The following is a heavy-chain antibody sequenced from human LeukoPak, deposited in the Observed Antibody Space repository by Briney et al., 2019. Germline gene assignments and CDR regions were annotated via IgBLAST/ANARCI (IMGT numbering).Heavy chain of an antibody. D-gene: IGHD3-22*01. CDR3: AKDERGSYDSSGYFGAIDY. CDR2: IWYDGSNK. J-gene: IGHJ4*02. Sequence: GGSLRLSCAASRFTFNRYAMNWVRQAPGKGLEGVAFIWYDGSNKYYADSVKGRFTISRDNSKTTLYLQVNSLRAEDTAVCYCAKDERGSYDSSGYFGAIDYWGQGSLVTVSS. V-gene: IGHV3-30*02. CDR1: RFTFNRYA.